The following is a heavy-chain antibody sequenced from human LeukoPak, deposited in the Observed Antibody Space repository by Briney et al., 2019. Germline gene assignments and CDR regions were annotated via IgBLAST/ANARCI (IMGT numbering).Heavy chain of an antibody. J-gene: IGHJ6*02. Sequence: GGSLRLSCAASGFTFSCYAMSWVRQAPGKGLEWVSAIIGSGGSTYYAASVKGRFTISRDNAKNSLYLQMNSLRAEDTAVYYCARDRSSGWSYGMDVWGQGTTVTVSS. CDR2: IIGSGGST. CDR3: ARDRSSGWSYGMDV. CDR1: GFTFSCYA. V-gene: IGHV3-23*01. D-gene: IGHD6-19*01.